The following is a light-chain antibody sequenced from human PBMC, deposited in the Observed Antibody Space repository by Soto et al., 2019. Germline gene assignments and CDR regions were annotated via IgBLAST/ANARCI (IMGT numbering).Light chain of an antibody. V-gene: IGKV3-20*01. J-gene: IGKJ4*02. CDR1: QTVRNNY. Sequence: EFVLTQSPGTLSLSPGERATLSCRASQTVRNNYLAWYQQKPGQAPRLLIDDASSRATGIPDRFSGGEPGTDFTLTNTTVESDDFPVYYCRQFSSYPLTFGGGTKVE. CDR3: RQFSSYPLT. CDR2: DAS.